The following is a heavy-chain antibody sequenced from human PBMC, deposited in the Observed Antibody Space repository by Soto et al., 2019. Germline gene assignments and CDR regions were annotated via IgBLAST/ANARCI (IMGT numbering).Heavy chain of an antibody. CDR2: TTDTGGDT. D-gene: IGHD3-10*01. V-gene: IGHV3-23*01. Sequence: GGSLRLSWVGSGFTFGSRAMSWVRQAPGEGLEWVSTTTDTGGDTKYADSVRGRFTISRDNSKNTIDLQMSSLRADDSAVYYCARGSEDSYPGSRVFDFWGRGTLGTVAS. CDR1: GFTFGSRA. J-gene: IGHJ4*02. CDR3: ARGSEDSYPGSRVFDF.